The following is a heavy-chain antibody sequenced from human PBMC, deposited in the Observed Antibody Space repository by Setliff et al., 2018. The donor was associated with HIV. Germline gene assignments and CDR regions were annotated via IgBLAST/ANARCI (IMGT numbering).Heavy chain of an antibody. J-gene: IGHJ4*02. Sequence: LRLSCAASGFTFTNYEMNWLRQAPGKGLEWVSYISSTGSTIDYSDSVKGRFTIARDNDESSLYLQMNSLRAEDTGVYYCARETGSGSFYVYWGQGTQVTVSS. CDR2: ISSTGSTI. D-gene: IGHD3-10*01. V-gene: IGHV3-48*03. CDR3: ARETGSGSFYVY. CDR1: GFTFTNYE.